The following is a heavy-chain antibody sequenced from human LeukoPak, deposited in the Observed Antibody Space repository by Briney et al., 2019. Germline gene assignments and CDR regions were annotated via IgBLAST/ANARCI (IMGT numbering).Heavy chain of an antibody. D-gene: IGHD3-3*01. CDR1: GGSISSSGYY. V-gene: IGHV4-39*01. CDR2: IYYSGST. Sequence: SETLSLTCTVSGGSISSSGYYWGGFRHPPGKGLEGFGGIYYSGSTYYNPSLKSRVTISVDTSKNQFSLKLSSVTAADTAVYYCARLGGYDFWSGYYRWGQGTLVTVSS. J-gene: IGHJ4*02. CDR3: ARLGGYDFWSGYYR.